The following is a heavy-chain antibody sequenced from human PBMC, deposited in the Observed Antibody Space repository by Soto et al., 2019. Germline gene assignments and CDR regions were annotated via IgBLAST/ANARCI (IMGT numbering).Heavy chain of an antibody. CDR2: IYPGDSDT. CDR3: AKTDGYEVEY. D-gene: IGHD5-18*01. J-gene: IGHJ4*02. V-gene: IGHV5-51*01. Sequence: VESLKISCKGSGYSFVSYWIAWVRQMPGKGLEWMGSIYPGDSDTTYSPSIPGQVTISADKSSTTVYLQWNTLKASDTAVYYCAKTDGYEVEYWGQGTQLTVSS. CDR1: GYSFVSYW.